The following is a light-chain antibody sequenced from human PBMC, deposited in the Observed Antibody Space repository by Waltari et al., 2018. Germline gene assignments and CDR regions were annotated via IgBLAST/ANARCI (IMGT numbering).Light chain of an antibody. V-gene: IGLV1-47*01. CDR2: RNK. Sequence: QSVLTQPPSASGNPGQRVTLSCSGRPSTIGRIYVYWYQQFPGTAPKLLVYRNKERPSGVPDRISGSKSGTSASLAISGLRSEDEADYYCATWDGSLTAWVFGGGTKVTVL. CDR1: PSTIGRIY. CDR3: ATWDGSLTAWV. J-gene: IGLJ3*02.